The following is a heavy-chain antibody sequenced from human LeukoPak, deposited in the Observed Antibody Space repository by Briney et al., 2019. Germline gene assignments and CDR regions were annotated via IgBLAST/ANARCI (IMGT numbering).Heavy chain of an antibody. Sequence: GGSLRLSCAASGFTFSDYYMSRIRQAPGKGLEWVSYISSSGSTIYYADSVKGRFTISRDNAKNSLYLQMNSLRAEDTAVYYCARAKRWYYYYMDVWGKGTTVTVSS. CDR2: ISSSGSTI. J-gene: IGHJ6*03. CDR1: GFTFSDYY. D-gene: IGHD2-15*01. V-gene: IGHV3-11*04. CDR3: ARAKRWYYYYMDV.